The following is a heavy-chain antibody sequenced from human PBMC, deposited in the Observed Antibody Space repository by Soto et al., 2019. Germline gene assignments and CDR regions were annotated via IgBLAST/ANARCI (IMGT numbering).Heavy chain of an antibody. J-gene: IGHJ3*02. V-gene: IGHV4-31*03. Sequence: RSLTCTVSGGSISSGGYYWSWIRQHPGKGLEWIGYIYYSGSTYYNPSLKSRVTISVDTSKNQFSLKLSSVTAADTAVYYCAREKAEDAFDIWGQGTMVTVSS. CDR2: IYYSGST. CDR3: AREKAEDAFDI. CDR1: GGSISSGGYY.